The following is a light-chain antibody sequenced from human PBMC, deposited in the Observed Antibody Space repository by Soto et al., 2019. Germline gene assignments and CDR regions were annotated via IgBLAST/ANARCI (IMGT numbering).Light chain of an antibody. CDR3: QQSYSTPYT. J-gene: IGKJ2*01. CDR1: QSISSY. Sequence: DIQMTQSPSSLSASVGDRVTITCRASQSISSYLNWYQQKPGKAPKLLIYAASSWQSGVPSRFSGSGSGTDFTLTIGSLQPEDFATYYCQQSYSTPYTFGQGTKLEIK. V-gene: IGKV1-39*01. CDR2: AAS.